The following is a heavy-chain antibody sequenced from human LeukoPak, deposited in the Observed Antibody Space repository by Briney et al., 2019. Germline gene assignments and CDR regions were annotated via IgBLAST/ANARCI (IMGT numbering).Heavy chain of an antibody. Sequence: SETLSLTCTVSGVSISSNPYYWGWIRQPPGKGLEWIGSIFDSGSTYYNPSLKSRLTMSIDPSKNQVSLKLRSVTAADTAVYYCARDRPQEFEGIWFDPWGQGTLVTVFS. J-gene: IGHJ5*02. CDR1: GVSISSNPYY. D-gene: IGHD6-13*01. CDR3: ARDRPQEFEGIWFDP. CDR2: IFDSGST. V-gene: IGHV4-39*07.